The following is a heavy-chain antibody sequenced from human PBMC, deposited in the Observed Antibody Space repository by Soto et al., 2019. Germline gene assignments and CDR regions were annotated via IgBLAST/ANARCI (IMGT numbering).Heavy chain of an antibody. D-gene: IGHD3-22*01. V-gene: IGHV4-34*01. J-gene: IGHJ4*02. CDR1: GGSFSGYY. CDR3: ARGPQIEYYYDSSGYYRAPPKLDY. CDR2: INHSGST. Sequence: QVQLQQWGAGLLKPSETLSLTCAVYGGSFSGYYWSWIRQPPGKGLEWIGEINHSGSTNYNPSLKSRVTISVDTSKHQFSLKLSSVTAADTAVYYCARGPQIEYYYDSSGYYRAPPKLDYWGQGTLVTVSS.